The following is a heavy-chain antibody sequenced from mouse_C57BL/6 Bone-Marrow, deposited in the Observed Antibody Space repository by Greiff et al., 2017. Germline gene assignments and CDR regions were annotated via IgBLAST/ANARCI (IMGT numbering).Heavy chain of an antibody. Sequence: EVHLVESGGGLVQPGGSMKLSCAASGFTFSDAWMDWVRQSPEKGLEWVAEIRNKANNHATYYAVSVKGRFNISRDDSKSSVYLQMNSLRAEDTGIYYCTRPFITTVPAWFAYWGQGTLVTVSA. CDR3: TRPFITTVPAWFAY. J-gene: IGHJ3*01. D-gene: IGHD1-1*01. CDR2: IRNKANNHAT. V-gene: IGHV6-6*01. CDR1: GFTFSDAW.